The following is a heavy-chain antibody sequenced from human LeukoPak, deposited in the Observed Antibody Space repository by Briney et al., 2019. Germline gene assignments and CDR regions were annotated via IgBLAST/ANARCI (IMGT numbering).Heavy chain of an antibody. CDR1: GGSISSYY. V-gene: IGHV4-59*01. CDR2: IYYSGST. J-gene: IGHJ4*02. CDR3: ARDRRYSSSWYFDY. Sequence: PSETLSPTCTVSGGSISSYYWSWIRQPPGKGLEWIGYIYYSGSTNYNPSLKSRVTISVDTSKNQFSLKLSSVTAADTAVYYCARDRRYSSSWYFDYWGQGTLVTVSS. D-gene: IGHD6-13*01.